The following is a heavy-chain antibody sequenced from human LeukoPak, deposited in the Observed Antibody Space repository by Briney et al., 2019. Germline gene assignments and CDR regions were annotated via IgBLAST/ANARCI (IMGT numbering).Heavy chain of an antibody. D-gene: IGHD6-13*01. CDR1: GGSISSYY. CDR3: ARGSRQQLSNWFGP. Sequence: PSETLSLTCTVSGGSISSYYWSWIRQPPGKGLEWIGYIYYSGSTNYNPSLKSRVTISVDTSKNQFSLKLSSVTAADTAVYYCARGSRQQLSNWFGPWGQGTLVTVSS. J-gene: IGHJ5*02. V-gene: IGHV4-59*01. CDR2: IYYSGST.